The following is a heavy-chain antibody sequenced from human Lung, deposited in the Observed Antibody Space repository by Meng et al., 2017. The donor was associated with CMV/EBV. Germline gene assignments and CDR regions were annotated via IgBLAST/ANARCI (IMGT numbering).Heavy chain of an antibody. D-gene: IGHD5-18*01. CDR3: ARGARRLNSPYHYYYGMDV. CDR1: GGSISSYY. Sequence: SETLSLTCTVSGGSISSYYWSWIRQPPGKGLEWIGYIYYSGSTNYNPSLKSRVTISVDTSKNQFSLKLSSVTAADTAVYYCARGARRLNSPYHYYYGMDVWGQGTRVTVSS. J-gene: IGHJ6*02. V-gene: IGHV4-59*01. CDR2: IYYSGST.